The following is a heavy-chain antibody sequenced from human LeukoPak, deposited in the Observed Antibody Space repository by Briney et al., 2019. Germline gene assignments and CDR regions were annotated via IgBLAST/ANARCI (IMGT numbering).Heavy chain of an antibody. CDR2: ISKDGGTE. Sequence: PGRSLRLSCAASGFIFSDYVIHWVRQAPGKGLDWVAVISKDGGTEYYADSVKGRLTISRDNSKNMLYLQTNSLRPEDTAVYYCARGGDLKYCSGGSCYSVDYWGQGTLVTVSS. J-gene: IGHJ4*02. CDR3: ARGGDLKYCSGGSCYSVDY. V-gene: IGHV3-30-3*01. D-gene: IGHD2-15*01. CDR1: GFIFSDYV.